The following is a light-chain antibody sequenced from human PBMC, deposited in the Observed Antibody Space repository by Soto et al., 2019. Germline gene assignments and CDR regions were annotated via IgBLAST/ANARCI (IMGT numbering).Light chain of an antibody. CDR2: GAS. CDR1: QSVSSR. CDR3: QQYDKWPPWT. Sequence: EVVMTQSPTTLSVSPGERPTLSCRSSQSVSSRLAWYQQKPGLPPRLLIYGASNRATETPVRFTGSGSGTEFTLTISSLQSEDCAVYYCQQYDKWPPWTFGQVTKV. V-gene: IGKV3-15*01. J-gene: IGKJ1*01.